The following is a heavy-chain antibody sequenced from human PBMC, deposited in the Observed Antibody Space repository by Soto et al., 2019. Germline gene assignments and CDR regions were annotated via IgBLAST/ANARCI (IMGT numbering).Heavy chain of an antibody. V-gene: IGHV4-61*05. D-gene: IGHD3-10*01. CDR2: IYYSGST. CDR1: GGSISRTTYS. CDR3: ARRRWFGEYDVYMDV. Sequence: PSETLSLTCTVSGGSISRTTYSWSWIRQPPGKGLEWIGYIYYSGSTNYNPSLKSRVTISVDTSKNQFSLKLSSVTAADTAVYYCARRRWFGEYDVYMDVWGKGTTVTVSS. J-gene: IGHJ6*03.